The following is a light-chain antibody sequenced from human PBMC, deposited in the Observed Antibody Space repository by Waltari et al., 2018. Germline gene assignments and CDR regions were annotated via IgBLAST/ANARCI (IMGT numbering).Light chain of an antibody. J-gene: IGKJ4*01. Sequence: DIVMTQSPDSLAVSLGERATINCQSSQSVLYSSNNNNYLAWYQQRPGQPPKLLIYWASTRESGVPDRFSGSGSGTDFTLTISSLQAEDVAVYYCQQYYGTPLTFGGGTKVEIK. CDR3: QQYYGTPLT. CDR1: QSVLYSSNNNNY. V-gene: IGKV4-1*01. CDR2: WAS.